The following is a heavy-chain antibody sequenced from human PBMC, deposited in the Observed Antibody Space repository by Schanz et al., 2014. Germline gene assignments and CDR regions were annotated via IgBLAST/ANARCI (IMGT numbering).Heavy chain of an antibody. CDR3: VRDTDYHFDY. CDR2: ISATSAKI. Sequence: VQLVESGGGLVKPGGSLRLSCGASGFTFSRNAMNWVRQAPGKGLEWVSYISATSAKIDYADSVQGRFTISRDNAKNTLYLQMNSLRAEDTAVYYCVRDTDYHFDYWGQGTLVTVSS. V-gene: IGHV3-48*01. CDR1: GFTFSRNA. J-gene: IGHJ4*02. D-gene: IGHD4-17*01.